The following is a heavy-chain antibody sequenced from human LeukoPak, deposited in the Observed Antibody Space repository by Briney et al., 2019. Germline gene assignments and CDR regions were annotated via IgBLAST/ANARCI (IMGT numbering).Heavy chain of an antibody. J-gene: IGHJ6*03. D-gene: IGHD3-22*01. CDR1: GFTFSSYW. Sequence: PGGSLRLSCAASGFTFSSYWMHWVRQGPGKGLVWVSRINGDGSTTHYADSVKGRFTISRDNAKNTLYLQMNSLRAEDTAVYYCARVIVSGQWHMDVWGKGTTVTVSS. CDR2: INGDGSTT. V-gene: IGHV3-74*01. CDR3: ARVIVSGQWHMDV.